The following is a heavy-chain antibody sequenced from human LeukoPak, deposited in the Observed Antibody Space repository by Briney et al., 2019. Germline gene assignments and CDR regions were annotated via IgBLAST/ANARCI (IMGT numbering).Heavy chain of an antibody. CDR3: ARGTWSSSIDY. Sequence: SETLSLTCTVSGGSISSGDYYWSWIRQPPGKGLEWIGYTYYSGSTYYNPSLKSRLTISGDTSKNQFSLRLSSVTAADTAVYYCARGTWSSSIDYWGQGTLVTVSS. J-gene: IGHJ4*02. CDR1: GGSISSGDYY. V-gene: IGHV4-30-4*01. D-gene: IGHD6-6*01. CDR2: TYYSGST.